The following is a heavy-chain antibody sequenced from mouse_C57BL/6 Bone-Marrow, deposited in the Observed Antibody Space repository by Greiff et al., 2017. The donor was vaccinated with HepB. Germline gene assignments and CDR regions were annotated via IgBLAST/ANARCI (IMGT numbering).Heavy chain of an antibody. J-gene: IGHJ3*01. CDR2: IYPRSGNT. V-gene: IGHV1-81*01. D-gene: IGHD2-2*01. Sequence: VQLQQSGAELARPGASVKLSCKASGYTFTSYGISWVKQRTGQGLEWIGEIYPRSGNTYYNEKFKGKATLTADKSSSTAYMELRSLTSEDSAVYFCARGGYDGAWFAYWGQGTLVTVSA. CDR3: ARGGYDGAWFAY. CDR1: GYTFTSYG.